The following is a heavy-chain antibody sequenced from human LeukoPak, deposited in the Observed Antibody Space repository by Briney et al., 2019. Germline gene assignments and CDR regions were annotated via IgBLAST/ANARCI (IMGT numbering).Heavy chain of an antibody. CDR3: ARGSRQWLVRYWFDP. CDR2: IYYSGST. D-gene: IGHD6-19*01. Sequence: SETLSLTCTVSGGSISSYYWSWIRQPPGKGLEWIGYIYYSGSTNYNPSLKSRVTISVDTSKNQFSLKLSSVAAADTAVYYCARGSRQWLVRYWFDPWGQGTPVTVSS. J-gene: IGHJ5*02. CDR1: GGSISSYY. V-gene: IGHV4-59*01.